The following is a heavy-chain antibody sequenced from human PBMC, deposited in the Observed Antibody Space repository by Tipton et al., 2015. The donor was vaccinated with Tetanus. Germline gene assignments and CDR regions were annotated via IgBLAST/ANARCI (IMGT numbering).Heavy chain of an antibody. CDR3: ARVVAVLRYFDWLPLHMDV. J-gene: IGHJ6*02. Sequence: LSLTCSVSGGSISSGGYYWSWIRQHPGKGLEWIGYIYHRGYTYNNPSLESRVTISIDTSENQFSLKLSSVTAADTAVYYCARVVAVLRYFDWLPLHMDVWGQGTTVSVSS. CDR2: IYHRGYT. CDR1: GGSISSGGYY. D-gene: IGHD3-9*01. V-gene: IGHV4-31*03.